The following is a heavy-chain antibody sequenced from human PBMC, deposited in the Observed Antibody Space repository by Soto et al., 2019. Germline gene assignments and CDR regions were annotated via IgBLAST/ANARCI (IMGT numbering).Heavy chain of an antibody. V-gene: IGHV1-69*12. CDR3: ESRGGGVAGFY. CDR1: GGTFSSYA. D-gene: IGHD6-19*01. J-gene: IGHJ4*02. Sequence: QVQLVQSGAEVKKPGSSVKVSCKASGGTFSSYAISWVRQAPGQGLEWMGGIIPIFGTANYAQKFQGRVTITAEESTSTVYMALSSLRSEDTAVYCCESRGGGVAGFYWGQGTLVTVSS. CDR2: IIPIFGTA.